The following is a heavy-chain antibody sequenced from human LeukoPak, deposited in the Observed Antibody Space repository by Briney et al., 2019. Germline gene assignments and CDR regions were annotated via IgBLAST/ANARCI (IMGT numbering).Heavy chain of an antibody. V-gene: IGHV1-2*02. D-gene: IGHD4-17*01. Sequence: KPGASVKVSCKASGYTFTGYYMHWVRQAPGQGFEWMGWINPNTGGTHYAQNFQGRVTMTRDTSISTAYMEFSRLNSDDTAVYYCARGDGDYVGNDYWGHGTLVTVSS. CDR3: ARGDGDYVGNDY. CDR2: INPNTGGT. CDR1: GYTFTGYY. J-gene: IGHJ4*01.